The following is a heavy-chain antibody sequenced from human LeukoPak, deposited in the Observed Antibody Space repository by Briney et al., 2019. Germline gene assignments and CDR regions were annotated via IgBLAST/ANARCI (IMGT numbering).Heavy chain of an antibody. J-gene: IGHJ4*02. CDR2: IYYSGST. Sequence: SETLSLTCTVSGGSISSYYWSWIRQPPGKGLEWIGYIYYSGSTNYNPSLKSRVTISVDTSKNQFSLKLSSVTAADTAVYYCARVNWLSQTYYDFWSGYSYYFDYWGQGTLVTVSS. CDR1: GGSISSYY. D-gene: IGHD3-3*01. CDR3: ARVNWLSQTYYDFWSGYSYYFDY. V-gene: IGHV4-59*01.